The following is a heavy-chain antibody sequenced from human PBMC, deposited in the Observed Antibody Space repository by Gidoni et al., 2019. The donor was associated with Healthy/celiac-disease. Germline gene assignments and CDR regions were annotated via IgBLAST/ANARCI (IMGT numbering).Heavy chain of an antibody. J-gene: IGHJ6*02. Sequence: EVQLVQSGAEVKKPGASLRISWQGSGYSFTSYGLRWVRQMPGKGLEWMGRMDPRYSYTNYSPSFKGHVTISADKSSSTAYLQWSSLKASDTAMYYCARLIAARSVGPLVYYYGMDVWGQGTTVTVSS. D-gene: IGHD6-6*01. CDR3: ARLIAARSVGPLVYYYGMDV. V-gene: IGHV5-10-1*03. CDR2: MDPRYSYT. CDR1: GYSFTSYG.